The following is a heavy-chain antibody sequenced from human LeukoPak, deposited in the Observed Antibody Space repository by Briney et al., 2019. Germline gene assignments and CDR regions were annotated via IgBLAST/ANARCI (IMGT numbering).Heavy chain of an antibody. CDR2: IRYDGSNK. D-gene: IGHD1-7*01. V-gene: IGHV3-30*02. CDR3: AKRELELPYYFYYMDV. J-gene: IGHJ6*03. Sequence: GSLRLSCAASGFIFSNYGMHWVRQAPGKGPEWVAFIRYDGSNKYYADSVKDRFTISRDNSKNTLYLQMNSLRGEDTAVYYCAKRELELPYYFYYMDVWGKGTTVTVSS. CDR1: GFIFSNYG.